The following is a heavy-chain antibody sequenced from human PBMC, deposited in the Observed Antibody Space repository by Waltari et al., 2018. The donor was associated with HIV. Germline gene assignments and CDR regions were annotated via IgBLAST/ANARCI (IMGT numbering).Heavy chain of an antibody. J-gene: IGHJ5*02. CDR1: GFTFSSYG. D-gene: IGHD2-15*01. CDR3: AKDREGDIVGWFDP. CDR2: ISYDGSNK. Sequence: QVQLVESGGGVVQPGRSLRLSCAASGFTFSSYGMHWVRQAPGKGLEWVAVISYDGSNKYYADSVKGRFTISRDNSKNTLYLQMNSLRAEDTAVYYCAKDREGDIVGWFDPWGQGTLVTVSS. V-gene: IGHV3-30*18.